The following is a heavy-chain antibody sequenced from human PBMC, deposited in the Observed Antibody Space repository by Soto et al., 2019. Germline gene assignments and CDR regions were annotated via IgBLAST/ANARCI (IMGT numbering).Heavy chain of an antibody. Sequence: RGESLKISCKGSGYSFTSYWIGWVRQMPGKGLEWMGIIYPGDSDTRYSPSFQGQVTISADKSISTAYLQWSSLKASDTAMYYCARHRVLEPRKLQYYGMEVWGQGTTVTVSS. CDR1: GYSFTSYW. CDR3: ARHRVLEPRKLQYYGMEV. CDR2: IYPGDSDT. J-gene: IGHJ6*02. V-gene: IGHV5-51*01. D-gene: IGHD1-1*01.